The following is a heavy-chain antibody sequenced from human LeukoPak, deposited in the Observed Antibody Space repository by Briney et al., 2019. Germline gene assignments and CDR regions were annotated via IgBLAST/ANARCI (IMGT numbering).Heavy chain of an antibody. CDR3: AKVSGHSSGWTYYFDY. CDR1: GFTFSGYA. J-gene: IGHJ4*02. CDR2: ISGSGGST. Sequence: GGSLRLSCAASGFTFSGYAMSWVRQAPGKGLEWVSAISGSGGSTYYADSVKGRFTISRDNSKNTLYLQMNSLRAEDTAVYYCAKVSGHSSGWTYYFDYWGQGTLVTVSS. D-gene: IGHD6-19*01. V-gene: IGHV3-23*01.